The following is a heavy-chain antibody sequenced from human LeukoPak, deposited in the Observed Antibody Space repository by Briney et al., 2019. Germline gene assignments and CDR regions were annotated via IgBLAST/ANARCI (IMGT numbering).Heavy chain of an antibody. CDR1: AGSISSYY. V-gene: IGHV4-59*01. CDR3: ASKRIYGDGYFQH. J-gene: IGHJ1*01. Sequence: PSETLSLTCTVSAGSISSYYWIWLRQPPGKGLEWIGYIYYSGSTNYNPSLKSRVTISVDTSKNQFSLKLSSVTAADTAVYYCASKRIYGDGYFQHWGQGTLVTVSS. CDR2: IYYSGST. D-gene: IGHD4-17*01.